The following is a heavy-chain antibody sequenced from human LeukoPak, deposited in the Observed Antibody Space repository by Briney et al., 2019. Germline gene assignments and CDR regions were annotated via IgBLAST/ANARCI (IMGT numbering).Heavy chain of an antibody. D-gene: IGHD6-19*01. CDR1: GDSVSTNTAA. J-gene: IGHJ4*02. V-gene: IGHV6-1*01. CDR3: VRYTGWFYFEY. CDR2: TYYRSKWYS. Sequence: SQTLSVTCAISGDSVSTNTAACSWIRQSPSRGLEWVGRTYYRSKWYSDYAVSVRGRITIDPDTSKNQFSLQLTSVTPEDTAVYYCVRYTGWFYFEYWGQGTLVTASS.